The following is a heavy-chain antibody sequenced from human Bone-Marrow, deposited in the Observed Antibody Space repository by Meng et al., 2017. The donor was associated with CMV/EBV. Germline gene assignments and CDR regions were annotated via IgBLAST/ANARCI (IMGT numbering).Heavy chain of an antibody. CDR3: ARRGVEVNFDY. CDR1: GGSVSSGSYY. Sequence: SETLSLTCTVSGGSVSSGSYYWSWIRQPPGKGLEWIGYIYYSGSTYYNPSLKSRVTISVDTSKNQFSLKLSSVTAADTAVYYCARRGVEVNFDYWGQGTLVTVSS. J-gene: IGHJ4*02. D-gene: IGHD5-24*01. CDR2: IYYSGST. V-gene: IGHV4-39*01.